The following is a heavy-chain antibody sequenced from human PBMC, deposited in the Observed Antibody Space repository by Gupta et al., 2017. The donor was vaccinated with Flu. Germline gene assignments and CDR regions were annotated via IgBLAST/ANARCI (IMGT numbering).Heavy chain of an antibody. CDR1: GLTFSSYA. CDR2: ISNSGGGT. Sequence: EVQLLQSGGDLVHPGGYLRLSCTASGLTFSSYAMGWVRQAPGKGLEWVSWISNSGGGTDDADSVKGRFNISRDKSKSTLSMKMTRLRDENTSLDDCAKRWDRFDYGGQGTMVTVCS. V-gene: IGHV3-23*01. D-gene: IGHD1-26*01. J-gene: IGHJ4*02. CDR3: AKRWDRFDY.